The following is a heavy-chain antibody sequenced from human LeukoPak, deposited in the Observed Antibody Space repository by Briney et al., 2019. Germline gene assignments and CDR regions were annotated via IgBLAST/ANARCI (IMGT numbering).Heavy chain of an antibody. CDR1: GYTFTSYD. V-gene: IGHV1-8*01. D-gene: IGHD3-3*01. J-gene: IGHJ6*02. Sequence: GASVKVPCKASGYTFTSYDINWVRQATGQGLEWMGWMNPNSGNTGYAQKFQGRVTMTRNTSISTAYMELSSLRSEDTAVYYCARVPKGITIFGVVIKTVDYGMDVWGQGTTVTVSS. CDR2: MNPNSGNT. CDR3: ARVPKGITIFGVVIKTVDYGMDV.